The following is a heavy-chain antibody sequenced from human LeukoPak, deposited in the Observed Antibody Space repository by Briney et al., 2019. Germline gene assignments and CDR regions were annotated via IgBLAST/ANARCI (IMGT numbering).Heavy chain of an antibody. V-gene: IGHV4-4*07. Sequence: SETLSLTCTVSGSSISSYYWSWIRQPAGKGLEWIGRIYTSGSTNYNPSLKSRVTMSVDTSKNQFSLKRSSVTAADTAVYYCARSYIAVAVCWFDPWGQGTLVTVSS. CDR2: IYTSGST. D-gene: IGHD6-19*01. CDR3: ARSYIAVAVCWFDP. CDR1: GSSISSYY. J-gene: IGHJ5*02.